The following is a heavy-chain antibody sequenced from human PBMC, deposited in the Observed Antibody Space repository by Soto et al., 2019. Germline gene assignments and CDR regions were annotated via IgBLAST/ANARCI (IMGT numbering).Heavy chain of an antibody. J-gene: IGHJ4*02. Sequence: GGSLRLSCEVSGFTFSRASMNWVRQVPGKGLELVASISSGSSDTWYADSVKGRFIISRDNAQSSLFLQMNTLRPEDTAMYYCARVAYWGPGTQFTVSS. V-gene: IGHV3-21*01. CDR2: ISSGSSDT. CDR3: ARVAY. CDR1: GFTFSRAS.